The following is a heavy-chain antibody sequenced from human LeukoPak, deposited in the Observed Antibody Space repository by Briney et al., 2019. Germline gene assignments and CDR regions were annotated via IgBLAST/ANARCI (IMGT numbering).Heavy chain of an antibody. CDR1: GGSISSYY. CDR2: IYTSGST. D-gene: IGHD3-10*01. Sequence: SETLSLTCTDSGGSISSYYWSWIRQPAGKGLEWIGRIYTSGSTNYNPSLKSRVTMSVDTSKNQFSLKLSSVTAADTAVYYCARFAMVRGVILSYYYMDVWGKGTTVTISS. CDR3: ARFAMVRGVILSYYYMDV. J-gene: IGHJ6*03. V-gene: IGHV4-4*07.